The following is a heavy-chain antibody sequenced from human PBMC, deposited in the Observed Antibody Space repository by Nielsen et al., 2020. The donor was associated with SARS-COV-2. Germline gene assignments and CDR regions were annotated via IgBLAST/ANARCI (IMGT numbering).Heavy chain of an antibody. CDR3: AKEYIVATIFSHYGMDV. D-gene: IGHD5-12*01. J-gene: IGHJ6*02. Sequence: GGSLRLSCAASGFTFDDYAMHWVRQAPGKGLEWVSGISWNSGNIGYADSVKGRFTISRDNAKNSLYLQMNSLRAEDTALYYCAKEYIVATIFSHYGMDVWGQGTTVTVSS. CDR2: ISWNSGNI. CDR1: GFTFDDYA. V-gene: IGHV3-9*01.